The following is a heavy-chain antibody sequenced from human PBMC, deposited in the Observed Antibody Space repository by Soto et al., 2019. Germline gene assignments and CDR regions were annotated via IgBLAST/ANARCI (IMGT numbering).Heavy chain of an antibody. J-gene: IGHJ6*02. CDR2: ITRNSDI. V-gene: IGHV3-21*01. D-gene: IGHD2-15*01. CDR1: GFTFSSYS. Sequence: LRLSCAASGFTFSSYSIHWVRQAPGRGLGWVSAITRNSDIYYADSVKGRFTISRDNAKNSVSLQMDSLRAEDTAVYYCAKEADCSGGSCYSHWYYYGMDVWGQGTTVTVSS. CDR3: AKEADCSGGSCYSHWYYYGMDV.